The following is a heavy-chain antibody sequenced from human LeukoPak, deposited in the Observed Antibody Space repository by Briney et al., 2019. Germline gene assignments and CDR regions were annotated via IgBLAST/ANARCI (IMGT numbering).Heavy chain of an antibody. CDR3: AKGNSIFGMVLSYFDC. CDR2: ISGSGGNT. V-gene: IGHV3-23*01. J-gene: IGHJ4*02. Sequence: GGSLRLSCAASGFTFSTYAMSWVRQAPGKGLEWVSAISGSGGNTYYADSVKGRFTISRDTSKNTLYLQMNSLRAEDTAVYYCAKGNSIFGMVLSYFDCWGQGTLVTVSS. CDR1: GFTFSTYA. D-gene: IGHD3-3*02.